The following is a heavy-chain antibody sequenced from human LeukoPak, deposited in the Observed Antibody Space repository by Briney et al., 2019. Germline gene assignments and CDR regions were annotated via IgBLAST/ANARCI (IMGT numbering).Heavy chain of an antibody. Sequence: SVKVSCKASGGTFSSYAISWVRQAPGQGLEWMGGIIPIFGTANYAQKSQGRVTITADESTSTAYMELSSLRSEDTAVYYCARVPEGYFDWLLYFDYWGQGTLVTVSS. J-gene: IGHJ4*02. CDR2: IIPIFGTA. CDR1: GGTFSSYA. D-gene: IGHD3-9*01. V-gene: IGHV1-69*13. CDR3: ARVPEGYFDWLLYFDY.